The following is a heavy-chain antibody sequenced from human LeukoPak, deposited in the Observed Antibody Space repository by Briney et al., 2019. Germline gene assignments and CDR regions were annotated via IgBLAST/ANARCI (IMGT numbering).Heavy chain of an antibody. Sequence: PGGSLRLSCAASGFNFYNYGMHWVRQAPGKGLEWVSFIRLEGSNKYYADSVRGRFTISRDNSKNMLWLQMSNLRPADTAVYYCARDSRITMVREDTSKGPYDYWGQGTLVTVSS. CDR1: GFNFYNYG. D-gene: IGHD3-10*01. CDR2: IRLEGSNK. J-gene: IGHJ4*02. CDR3: ARDSRITMVREDTSKGPYDY. V-gene: IGHV3-30*02.